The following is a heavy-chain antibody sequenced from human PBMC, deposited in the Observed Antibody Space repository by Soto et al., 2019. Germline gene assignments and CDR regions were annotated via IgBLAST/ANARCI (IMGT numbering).Heavy chain of an antibody. CDR3: AKGLRYFDWPLGYFDY. Sequence: GGSLRLSCAASGFTLMNYAMSWVRQAPGKGLEWVSSISGSSDYTHYADSVKGRFTISRDNSKNTLYLQMNSLRAEDTAVYYCAKGLRYFDWPLGYFDYWGQGTLVTVSS. CDR1: GFTLMNYA. D-gene: IGHD3-9*01. V-gene: IGHV3-23*01. J-gene: IGHJ4*02. CDR2: ISGSSDYT.